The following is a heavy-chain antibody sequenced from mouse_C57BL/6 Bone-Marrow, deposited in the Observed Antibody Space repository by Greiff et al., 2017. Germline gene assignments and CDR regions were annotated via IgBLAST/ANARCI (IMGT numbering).Heavy chain of an antibody. J-gene: IGHJ2*01. D-gene: IGHD4-1*01. V-gene: IGHV1-81*01. CDR3: ARRVLTSFDY. CDR2: IYPRSGNT. CDR1: GYTFTSYG. Sequence: VQLQESGAELARPGASVKLSCKASGYTFTSYGISWVKQRTGQGLEWIGEIYPRSGNTYYNEKFKGKATLTADKSSSTAYMELRRLTSEDSSVYFCARRVLTSFDYWGQGTTLTVSS.